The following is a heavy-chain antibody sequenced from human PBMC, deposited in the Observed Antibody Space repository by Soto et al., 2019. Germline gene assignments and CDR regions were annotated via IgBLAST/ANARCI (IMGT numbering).Heavy chain of an antibody. V-gene: IGHV3-30*18. Sequence: QVQLVESGGGVVQPGRSLRLSRVTSGFTFRINAMHWVRQAPGKGLEWVASISSDGREEFYADSVKGQFTISRDNAKNTVYLEISSLRREDTAVYYCAKAASFRIFGLVRYWGQGVPVSVSS. CDR1: GFTFRINA. J-gene: IGHJ4*02. D-gene: IGHD3-3*01. CDR3: AKAASFRIFGLVRY. CDR2: ISSDGREE.